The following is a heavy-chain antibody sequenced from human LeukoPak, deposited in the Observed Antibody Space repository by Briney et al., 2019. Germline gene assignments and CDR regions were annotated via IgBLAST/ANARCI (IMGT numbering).Heavy chain of an antibody. CDR2: TKEDGSER. CDR3: VRDRSRGYY. Sequence: PGGSLRLSCAAPGFTFSSYWMSWARQAPGKGLEWVATTKEDGSERYYVDSVKGRFTISRDNAKNSVYLQMNSLRAEDTAVYYCVRDRSRGYYWGQGTLVTVSS. J-gene: IGHJ4*02. V-gene: IGHV3-7*01. CDR1: GFTFSSYW. D-gene: IGHD3-22*01.